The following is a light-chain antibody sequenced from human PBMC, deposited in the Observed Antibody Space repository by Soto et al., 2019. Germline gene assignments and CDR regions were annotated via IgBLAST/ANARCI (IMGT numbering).Light chain of an antibody. CDR1: QSISSW. J-gene: IGKJ2*01. CDR3: QQYNSYSYA. Sequence: DIQMTQSPSTLSASVGDRVTITCRASQSISSWLAWYQQKPGKAPKLRIYKASSLESGVPSRFSGRGSATEFTFTISSLQPDDFGTYYCQQYNSYSYAFGQGTKLEIK. V-gene: IGKV1-5*03. CDR2: KAS.